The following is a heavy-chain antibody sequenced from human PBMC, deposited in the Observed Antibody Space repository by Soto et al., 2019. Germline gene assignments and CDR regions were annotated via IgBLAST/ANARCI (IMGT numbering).Heavy chain of an antibody. CDR1: GGSISSSSYY. CDR3: ATTTVTTDAFDI. Sequence: SETLSLTCTVSGGSISSSSYYWGWIRQPPGKGLEWIGSIYYSGSTYFNPSLKSRVTISLDTSRNQFSLKLSSVTAADTAVYYCATTTVTTDAFDIWGQGTMVTVSS. V-gene: IGHV4-39*01. CDR2: IYYSGST. J-gene: IGHJ3*02. D-gene: IGHD4-17*01.